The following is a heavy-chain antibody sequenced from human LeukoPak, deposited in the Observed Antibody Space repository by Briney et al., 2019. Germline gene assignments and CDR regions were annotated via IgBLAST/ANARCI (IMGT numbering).Heavy chain of an antibody. CDR3: GRVYCSTTSCYDYYDYYMDV. J-gene: IGHJ6*03. CDR1: GFTFDDYG. V-gene: IGHV3-20*04. Sequence: GGSLRLSCAASGFTFDDYGMSWVRQAPGKGLEWVSGTNWDGASTGYADSVKGRFTISRDNVKNFLYLQMNSLRVEDTALYFCGRVYCSTTSCYDYYDYYMDVWGKGTTVTVSS. D-gene: IGHD2-2*01. CDR2: TNWDGAST.